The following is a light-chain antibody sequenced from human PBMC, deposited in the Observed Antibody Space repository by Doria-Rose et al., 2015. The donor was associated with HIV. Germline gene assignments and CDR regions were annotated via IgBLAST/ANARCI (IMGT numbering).Light chain of an antibody. Sequence: TQSPGTLSLSPGERATLSCRASQSFSSTYLAWYQQKPGQAPSLLIYDGSTRATGITDRFSASGPGTDFTLTINRLEPEDFALYYCHRYGTAWTFGQGTKVEI. V-gene: IGKV3-20*01. J-gene: IGKJ1*01. CDR2: DGS. CDR1: QSFSSTY. CDR3: HRYGTAWT.